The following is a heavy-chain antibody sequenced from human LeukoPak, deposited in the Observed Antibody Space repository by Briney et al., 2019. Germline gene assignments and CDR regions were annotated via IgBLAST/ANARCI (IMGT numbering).Heavy chain of an antibody. D-gene: IGHD6-13*01. V-gene: IGHV3-23*01. CDR1: GFTFSSYA. J-gene: IGHJ3*02. CDR3: AKDLTYIAAAGDDAFDI. Sequence: GGSLRLSCAASGFTFSSYAMSWVRQAPGKGLEWVSAISGSGGSTYYADSVKGRFTIPRDNSKNTLYLQMNSLRAEDTAVYYCAKDLTYIAAAGDDAFDIWGQGTMVTVSS. CDR2: ISGSGGST.